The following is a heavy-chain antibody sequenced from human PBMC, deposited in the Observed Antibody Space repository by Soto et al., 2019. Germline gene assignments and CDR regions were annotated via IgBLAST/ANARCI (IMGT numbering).Heavy chain of an antibody. CDR3: AREVGATTVGGFFDY. CDR1: GFTVSSNY. Sequence: EVQLVESRGGLVQPGGSLRLSCAASGFTVSSNYMSWVRQAPGKGLEWVSVIYSGGSTYYADSVKGRFTISRHNSKNRLYLQMNSLRAEDTAVYYCAREVGATTVGGFFDYWGQGTLVTVSS. CDR2: IYSGGST. J-gene: IGHJ4*02. V-gene: IGHV3-53*04. D-gene: IGHD1-26*01.